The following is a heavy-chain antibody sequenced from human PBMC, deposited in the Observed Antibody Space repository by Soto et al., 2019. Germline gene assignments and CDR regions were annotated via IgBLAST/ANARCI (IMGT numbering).Heavy chain of an antibody. CDR1: GGSISSHY. Sequence: SETLSITCTVCGGSISSHYWSWVRQAPGKGLEWIGHIYYRGSTTYNPSLRSRSTISVDTSNNQFSLKLNSVTTADTAVYYCARDGREASGMDVWGQGTKVTVSS. V-gene: IGHV4-59*11. D-gene: IGHD1-26*01. J-gene: IGHJ6*02. CDR2: IYYRGST. CDR3: ARDGREASGMDV.